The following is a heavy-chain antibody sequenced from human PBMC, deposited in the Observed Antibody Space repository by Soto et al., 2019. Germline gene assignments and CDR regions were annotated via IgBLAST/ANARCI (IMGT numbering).Heavy chain of an antibody. Sequence: ASVKASCKESGYTFTSYDIKWVRQATGQGLEWMGWMNPNSGNTGYAQKFQGRVTMTRNTSISTAYMELSSLRSEDTAVYYCARSLGSSGWLDAFDIWGQGTMVTVSS. CDR1: GYTFTSYD. D-gene: IGHD6-19*01. V-gene: IGHV1-8*01. CDR2: MNPNSGNT. CDR3: ARSLGSSGWLDAFDI. J-gene: IGHJ3*02.